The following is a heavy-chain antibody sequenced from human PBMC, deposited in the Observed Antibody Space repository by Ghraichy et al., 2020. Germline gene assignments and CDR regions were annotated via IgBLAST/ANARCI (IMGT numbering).Heavy chain of an antibody. V-gene: IGHV3-53*01. Sequence: LSLTCAASGFTVSSNYMSWVRQAPGKGLEWVSVIYSGGSTYYADSVKGRFTISRDNSKNTLYLQMNSLRAEDTAVYYCARIPAIEYSSSYFDYWGQGTLVTVSS. CDR2: IYSGGST. CDR1: GFTVSSNY. J-gene: IGHJ4*02. D-gene: IGHD6-6*01. CDR3: ARIPAIEYSSSYFDY.